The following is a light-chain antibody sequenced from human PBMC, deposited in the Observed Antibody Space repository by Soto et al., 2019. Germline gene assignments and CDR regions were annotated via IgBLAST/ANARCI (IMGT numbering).Light chain of an antibody. V-gene: IGLV4-69*01. CDR2: LNSDGRH. CDR1: RGHTNYA. CDR3: LTWGAGIWV. J-gene: IGLJ3*02. Sequence: QLVLTQSPSASASLGASVKLTCTLSRGHTNYAIAWHQLQPEKGPRYLMKLNSDGRHSKGDGSPDRFSGSSSGAERYLTISSLRSEDEADYYCLTWGAGIWVFGGGTKLTVL.